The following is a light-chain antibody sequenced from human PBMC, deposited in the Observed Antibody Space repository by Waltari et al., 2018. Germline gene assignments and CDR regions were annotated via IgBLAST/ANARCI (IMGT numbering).Light chain of an antibody. CDR1: ESIASH. J-gene: IGKJ4*01. V-gene: IGKV3-11*01. CDR3: QQGSMWPLT. Sequence: EIVLTQSPATLSLSPGQRATLSCRASESIASHLAWFRQKPGQPPRLLIYDASTRATGIPARFSGSGFGTDFTLTISSLEPEDFAVYFCQQGSMWPLTLGGGTKVEIK. CDR2: DAS.